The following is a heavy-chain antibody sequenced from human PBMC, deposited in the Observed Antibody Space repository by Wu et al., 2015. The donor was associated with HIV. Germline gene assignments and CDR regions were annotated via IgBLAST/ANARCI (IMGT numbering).Heavy chain of an antibody. CDR2: ICPKSGDI. CDR1: GYSFTAYC. V-gene: IGHV1-2*02. J-gene: IGHJ6*02. CDR3: ARVRSVVLLNVQRYGMDV. D-gene: IGHD6-25*01. Sequence: QVQLVQSGAEVKKPGASVKVSCKAVGYSFTAYCIHWVRQAPGQGLDWMGWICPKSGDINYAQKFQGRVTMTRDTSISTAYMELTRLRSDDTAVYYCARVRSVVLLNVQRYGMDVWGQGTTVTVSS.